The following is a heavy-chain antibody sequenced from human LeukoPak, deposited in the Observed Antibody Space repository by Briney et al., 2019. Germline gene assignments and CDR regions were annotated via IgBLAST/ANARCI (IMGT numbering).Heavy chain of an antibody. Sequence: GGSLRLSCAASGFTFSSYEMNWVRQAPGKGLEWVSSISSSSSYIYYADSVKGRFTISRDNAKNSLYLQMNSLRAEDTAVYYCARGVEREPTMLLYWGQGTLVTVSS. J-gene: IGHJ4*02. CDR3: ARGVEREPTMLLY. CDR2: ISSSSSYI. CDR1: GFTFSSYE. D-gene: IGHD1-26*01. V-gene: IGHV3-21*01.